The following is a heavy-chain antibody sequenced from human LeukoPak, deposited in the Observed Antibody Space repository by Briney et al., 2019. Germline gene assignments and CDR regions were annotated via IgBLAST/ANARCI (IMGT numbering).Heavy chain of an antibody. V-gene: IGHV4-31*03. CDR3: ARDLCGGDCYYLAYYYGMDV. CDR2: IYYSGST. D-gene: IGHD2-21*02. CDR1: GGSISSGGYY. Sequence: SETLSLTCTVSGGSISSGGYYWSWIRQHPGKGLEWIGYIYYSGSTYYNPSLKSRVTISVDTSKNQFSLKLSSVTAADTAVYYCARDLCGGDCYYLAYYYGMDVWGQGTTVTVSS. J-gene: IGHJ6*02.